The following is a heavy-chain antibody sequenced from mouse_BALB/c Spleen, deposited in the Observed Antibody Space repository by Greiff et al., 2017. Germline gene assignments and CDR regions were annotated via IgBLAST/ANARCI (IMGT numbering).Heavy chain of an antibody. Sequence: VQLQQPGAELVKPGASVKLSCKASGYTFTSYWMHWVKQRPGQGLEWIGEIDPSDSYTNYNQKFKGKATLTIDKSSSTAYMQLSSLTSEDSAVYYCARITTAAYWGQGTLVTVSA. V-gene: IGHV1-69*02. CDR3: ARITTAAY. D-gene: IGHD1-2*01. J-gene: IGHJ3*01. CDR2: IDPSDSYT. CDR1: GYTFTSYW.